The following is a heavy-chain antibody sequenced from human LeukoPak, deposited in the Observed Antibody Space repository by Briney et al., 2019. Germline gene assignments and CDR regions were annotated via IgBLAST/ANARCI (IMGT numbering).Heavy chain of an antibody. CDR3: ARGGRGVSAARRFKPGDWFDP. CDR2: INHSGST. V-gene: IGHV4-34*01. D-gene: IGHD2-2*01. Sequence: PSENLSLTCTVFGGSFSGNYCNWIRQSPGKGLEWIGEINHSGSTNYNPSLKSRVTMSVHTSRNQFSLKLSSVTAADTAVYYCARGGRGVSAARRFKPGDWFDPWGQGTLVTVSS. CDR1: GGSFSGNY. J-gene: IGHJ5*02.